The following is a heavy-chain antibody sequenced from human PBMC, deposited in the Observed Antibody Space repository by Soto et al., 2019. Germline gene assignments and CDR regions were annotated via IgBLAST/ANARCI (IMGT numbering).Heavy chain of an antibody. J-gene: IGHJ4*02. V-gene: IGHV4-59*08. CDR1: GGSISSYY. D-gene: IGHD3-22*01. Sequence: SETLSLTCTVSGGSISSYYWSWIRQPPGKGLEWIGYIYYSGSTNYNPSLKSRLTISVDTSKNQFSLKLSSVTAADTAVYYCARSDHYYYDSSGYWDYWGKGTLVTVTS. CDR2: IYYSGST. CDR3: ARSDHYYYDSSGYWDY.